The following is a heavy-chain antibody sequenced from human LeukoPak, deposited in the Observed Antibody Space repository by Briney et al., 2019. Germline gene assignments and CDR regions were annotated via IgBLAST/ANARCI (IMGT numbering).Heavy chain of an antibody. CDR3: AREGFGELLDAFAI. V-gene: IGHV4-59*10. J-gene: IGHJ3*02. CDR2: IYTSGST. Sequence: SETLSLTCAVYGGSFSGYYWSWIRQPAGKGLEWIGRIYTSGSTNYNPSLKSRVTMSVDTSKNQFSLKLSSVTAADTAVYYCAREGFGELLDAFAIWGQGTMVTVSS. CDR1: GGSFSGYY. D-gene: IGHD3-10*01.